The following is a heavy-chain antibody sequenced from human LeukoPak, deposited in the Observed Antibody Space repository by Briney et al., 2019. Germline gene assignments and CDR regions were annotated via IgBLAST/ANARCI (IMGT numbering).Heavy chain of an antibody. CDR1: GYTFTIYG. CDR3: ARVLYYYESSGYWVGAFDI. V-gene: IGHV1-18*01. J-gene: IGHJ3*02. CDR2: ISAYNGNT. Sequence: ASVKVSFKASGYTFTIYGISWVRQAPGQGLEWMGWISAYNGNTNYAQKLQGRVTMTTDTSTSTAYMELRSLRSDDTAVYYCARVLYYYESSGYWVGAFDIWGQGTMVTVSS. D-gene: IGHD3-22*01.